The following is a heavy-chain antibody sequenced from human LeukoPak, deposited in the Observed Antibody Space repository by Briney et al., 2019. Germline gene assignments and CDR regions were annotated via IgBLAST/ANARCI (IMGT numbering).Heavy chain of an antibody. V-gene: IGHV3-30*04. D-gene: IGHD5-18*01. Sequence: GGSLRLSCAASGFTFSSYAMHWVRQAPGKGLEWVAVISYDGSNKYYADSVKGRFTISRDNSKNTLYLQMNSLRAEDTAVYYCAKDAAMVPFYYGMDVWGQGTTVTVSS. CDR3: AKDAAMVPFYYGMDV. J-gene: IGHJ6*02. CDR2: ISYDGSNK. CDR1: GFTFSSYA.